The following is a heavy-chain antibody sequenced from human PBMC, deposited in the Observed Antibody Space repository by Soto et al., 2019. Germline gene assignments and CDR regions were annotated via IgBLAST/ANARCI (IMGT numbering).Heavy chain of an antibody. CDR2: VNPTGGST. Sequence: QVQLVQSGAEVKKPGASVRVSCKASGYTFTSYYIHWVRQAPGQGLEWMAIVNPTGGSTNYAQKFQGRIPVTFDTSTSTVFMELNSLSYEDTAVYYCARHLAAGDSWGQGTLVTVSS. CDR1: GYTFTSYY. J-gene: IGHJ4*02. V-gene: IGHV1-46*03. CDR3: ARHLAAGDS. D-gene: IGHD6-25*01.